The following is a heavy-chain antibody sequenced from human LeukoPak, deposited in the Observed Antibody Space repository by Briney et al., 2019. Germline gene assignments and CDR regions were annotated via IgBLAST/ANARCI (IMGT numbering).Heavy chain of an antibody. CDR2: IRYDGSNK. J-gene: IGHJ6*02. CDR3: ANQFCTTLNYHYYYGMDV. D-gene: IGHD1-1*01. Sequence: GGSLRLSCAASGFTFSSYGMHWVRQAPGKGLEWVAFIRYDGSNKYYADSVKGRFTISRDNSKNTLYLQMNSLRAEDTAVYYCANQFCTTLNYHYYYGMDVWGQGTTDTVSS. V-gene: IGHV3-30*02. CDR1: GFTFSSYG.